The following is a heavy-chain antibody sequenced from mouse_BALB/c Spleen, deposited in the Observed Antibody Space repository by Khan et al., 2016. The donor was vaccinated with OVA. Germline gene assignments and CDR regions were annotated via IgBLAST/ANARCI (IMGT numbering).Heavy chain of an antibody. CDR3: AREGDGYSAMDY. V-gene: IGHV1S137*01. Sequence: QVQLKQSGAELVRPGVSVKFSCKGSGYTFTDYAMHWVKQSHAKSLEWIGVISTYYGDASYNQKFKGKATMTVDKSSSTAYMELARLTSEDSAIYYCAREGDGYSAMDYWGQGTSVTVSS. J-gene: IGHJ4*01. CDR2: ISTYYGDA. CDR1: GYTFTDYA.